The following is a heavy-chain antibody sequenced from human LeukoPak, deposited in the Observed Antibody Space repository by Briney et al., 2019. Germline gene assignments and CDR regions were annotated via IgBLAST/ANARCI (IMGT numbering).Heavy chain of an antibody. CDR1: GFTVSSIH. Sequence: AGGSLRLSCAASGFTVSSIHMVWFRQAPGKGLEWVSVTYTGGNSYYADSVKGRFIISRDISKNTLYLQMNSLRAEDSALYYCARGGRGSAAVVAPRSFDIWGQGTMVTVSS. CDR3: ARGGRGSAAVVAPRSFDI. D-gene: IGHD3-22*01. J-gene: IGHJ3*02. V-gene: IGHV3-53*01. CDR2: TYTGGNS.